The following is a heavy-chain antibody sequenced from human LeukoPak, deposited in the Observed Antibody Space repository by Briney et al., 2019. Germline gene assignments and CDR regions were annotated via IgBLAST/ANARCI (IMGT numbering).Heavy chain of an antibody. CDR3: VRRRWLLD. J-gene: IGHJ4*02. CDR2: ISYDETNR. Sequence: GRSLRLSCAASGFTFSSYDMHWVRQAPGKGLEWVAIISYDETNRYYADSVKGRFTISRDNSKNTLFLQMNGLRGDDTAVYYCVRRRWLLDWGQGALVTVSS. CDR1: GFTFSSYD. V-gene: IGHV3-30*03. D-gene: IGHD5-12*01.